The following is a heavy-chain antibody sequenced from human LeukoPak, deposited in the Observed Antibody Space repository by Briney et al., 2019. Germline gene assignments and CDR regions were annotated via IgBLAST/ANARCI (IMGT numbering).Heavy chain of an antibody. V-gene: IGHV4-59*01. CDR1: GGSISSYY. CDR2: IYYSGST. D-gene: IGHD3-9*01. J-gene: IGHJ4*02. CDR3: AKYDILSETLDY. Sequence: SETLSLTCTVSGGSISSYYWSWIRQPPGKGLEWIGYIYYSGSTNYNPSLKSRVTISVDTSKNQFSLKLSSVTAADTAVYYCAKYDILSETLDYWGQGTLVTVSS.